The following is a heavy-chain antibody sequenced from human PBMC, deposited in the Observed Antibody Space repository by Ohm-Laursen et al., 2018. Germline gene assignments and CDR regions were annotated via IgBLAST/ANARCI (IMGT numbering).Heavy chain of an antibody. CDR3: ARDYEEYCGGDCYFDY. D-gene: IGHD2-21*02. V-gene: IGHV3-74*01. J-gene: IGHJ4*02. CDR1: GFTFRNYW. Sequence: SLRLSCTASGFTFRNYWMHWVRQVPGKGLVSVSRISSDGSTTKYAESVKGRFTISRDNAKNSLYLQMNSLRAEDTAVYYCARDYEEYCGGDCYFDYWGQGTLVTVSS. CDR2: ISSDGSTT.